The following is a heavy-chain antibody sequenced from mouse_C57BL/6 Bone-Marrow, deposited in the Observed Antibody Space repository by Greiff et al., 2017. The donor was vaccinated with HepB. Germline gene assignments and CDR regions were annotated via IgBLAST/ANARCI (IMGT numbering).Heavy chain of an antibody. Sequence: QVQLQQSGAELARPGASVKLSCKASGYTFTSYGISWVKQRTGQGLEWIGEIYPRRGNTYYNEKIKGKATLTADKSSSTAYMELRCLTSEDSAVYFCAKGAYGSSYHFDYWGQGTTLTVSS. D-gene: IGHD1-1*01. CDR2: IYPRRGNT. J-gene: IGHJ2*01. V-gene: IGHV1-81*01. CDR3: AKGAYGSSYHFDY. CDR1: GYTFTSYG.